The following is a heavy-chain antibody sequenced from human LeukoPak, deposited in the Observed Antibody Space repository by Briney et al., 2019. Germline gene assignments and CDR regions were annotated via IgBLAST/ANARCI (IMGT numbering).Heavy chain of an antibody. CDR2: IYYSGST. D-gene: IGHD5-18*01. V-gene: IGHV4-59*08. Sequence: PSETLSLTCTVSGGSISSYYWSWIRQPPGKGLEWIGYIYYSGSTNYNPSLKSRATISVDTSKNQFSLKLSSVTAADTAVYYCARLGGYSYGYSSKVWFDPWGQGTLVTVSS. J-gene: IGHJ5*02. CDR3: ARLGGYSYGYSSKVWFDP. CDR1: GGSISSYY.